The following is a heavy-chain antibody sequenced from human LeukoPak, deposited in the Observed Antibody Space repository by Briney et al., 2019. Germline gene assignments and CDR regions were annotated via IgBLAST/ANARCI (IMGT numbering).Heavy chain of an antibody. CDR1: GGSVTSGTSY. Sequence: PSETLSLTCNVSGGSVTSGTSYWSWIRQPPGKGLVWIGYISFRGSTNYNPSLERRVTISVVTSNDQFDLKLSSVIASDTAVYYCASLSGYFVYWGQGTLVTVSS. J-gene: IGHJ4*02. V-gene: IGHV4-61*01. CDR3: ASLSGYFVY. CDR2: ISFRGST. D-gene: IGHD3-22*01.